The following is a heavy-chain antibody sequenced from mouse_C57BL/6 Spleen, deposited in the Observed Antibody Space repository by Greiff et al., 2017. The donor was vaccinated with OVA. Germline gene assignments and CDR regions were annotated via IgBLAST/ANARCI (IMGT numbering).Heavy chain of an antibody. V-gene: IGHV5-17*01. CDR3: ASEDYEGYVDV. CDR1: GFTFSDYG. CDR2: ISSGSSTI. D-gene: IGHD2-4*01. J-gene: IGHJ1*03. Sequence: VQLMESGGGLVKPGGSLKLSCAASGFTFSDYGMHWVRQAPEKGLEWVAYISSGSSTIYYADTVKGRFTISRDNAKNTLFLQMTGLRSENSAMYYCASEDYEGYVDVWGTGTTVTVSS.